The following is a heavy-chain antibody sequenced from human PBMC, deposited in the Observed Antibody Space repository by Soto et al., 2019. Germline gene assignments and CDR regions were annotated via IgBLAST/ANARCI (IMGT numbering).Heavy chain of an antibody. CDR2: ISPYNGNA. J-gene: IGHJ4*02. CDR1: GGTFSSYA. D-gene: IGHD6-13*01. Sequence: ASVKVSCKASGGTFSSYAISWVRQAPGQGLEWMGWISPYNGNANYAQKLQGRVTMTTDTSTSTAYMELRSLRSDDTAVYYCARQSSSWPQGIDYWGQGTLVTVSS. CDR3: ARQSSSWPQGIDY. V-gene: IGHV1-18*01.